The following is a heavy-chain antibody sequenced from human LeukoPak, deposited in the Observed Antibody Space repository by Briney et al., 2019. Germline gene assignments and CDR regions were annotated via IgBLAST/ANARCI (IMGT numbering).Heavy chain of an antibody. V-gene: IGHV4-4*02. J-gene: IGHJ6*03. CDR2: IYHSGST. D-gene: IGHD3-22*01. CDR1: GGSISSSNW. CDR3: ARVKQYYYDSSGSVGYYYYMDV. Sequence: SETLSLTCAVSGGSISSSNWWNWVRQPPGKGLEWIGEIYHSGSTNYNPSLKSRVTISVDKSKNQFSLKLSSVTAADTAVYYCARVKQYYYDSSGSVGYYYYMDVWGKGTTVTVSS.